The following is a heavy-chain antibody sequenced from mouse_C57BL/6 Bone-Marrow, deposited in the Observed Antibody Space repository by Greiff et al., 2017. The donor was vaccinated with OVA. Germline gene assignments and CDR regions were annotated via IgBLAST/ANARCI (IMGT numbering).Heavy chain of an antibody. V-gene: IGHV1-80*01. D-gene: IGHD4-1*01. CDR1: GYAFSSYW. CDR3: ARDLGRVKYYFDY. Sequence: QVQLQQSGAELVKPGASVKISCKASGYAFSSYWMNWVKQRPGKGLAWIGQIYPGDGDTNYNGKFKGKATLTADKSSSTAYMQLSSLTSEDSAVYFCARDLGRVKYYFDYWGQGTTLTVSS. CDR2: IYPGDGDT. J-gene: IGHJ2*01.